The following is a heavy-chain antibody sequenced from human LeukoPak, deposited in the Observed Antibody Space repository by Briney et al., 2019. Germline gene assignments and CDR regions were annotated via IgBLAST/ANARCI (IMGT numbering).Heavy chain of an antibody. V-gene: IGHV3-30*04. J-gene: IGHJ4*02. CDR2: ISYDGSNE. D-gene: IGHD5-24*01. CDR3: ARFPDGYPFDY. Sequence: GGSLRLSCAASGFTFSSYVMHWVRQAPGKGLEWVAIISYDGSNEYYADSVKGRFTISRDNAKNTLYLQMNSLRAEDTAVYYCARFPDGYPFDYWGQGTLVTVSS. CDR1: GFTFSSYV.